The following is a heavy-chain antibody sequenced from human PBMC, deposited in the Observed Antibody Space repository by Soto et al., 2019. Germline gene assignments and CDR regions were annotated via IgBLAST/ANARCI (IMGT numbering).Heavy chain of an antibody. D-gene: IGHD7-27*01. J-gene: IGHJ4*02. CDR2: MSPQSGNT. CDR3: AGGPPNWGFDF. CDR1: GYTFSSND. Sequence: QVQLVQSGAEMKNPGASVKVSCKASGYTFSSNDINWVRQATGQGLEWLGWMSPQSGNTGYAQKFQGRVTMTRDTSSGTGYVELSSLTSEDTAVYYCAGGPPNWGFDFWGQGTLVTVSS. V-gene: IGHV1-8*01.